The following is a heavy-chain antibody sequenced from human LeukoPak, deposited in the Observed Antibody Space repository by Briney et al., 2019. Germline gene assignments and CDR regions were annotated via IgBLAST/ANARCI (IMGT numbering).Heavy chain of an antibody. CDR2: IIPIFGTA. D-gene: IGHD7-27*01. CDR1: GGTFSSYA. V-gene: IGHV1-69*06. J-gene: IGHJ1*01. Sequence: ASVKVSCKGSGGTFSSYAISWVRHAPGQGLEWMGGIIPIFGTANYAQKFQGRVTITADKSTSTAYMELSSLKSEDTAVYYCARDHDLTGTYEYLKYWGQGTLVAVSS. CDR3: ARDHDLTGTYEYLKY.